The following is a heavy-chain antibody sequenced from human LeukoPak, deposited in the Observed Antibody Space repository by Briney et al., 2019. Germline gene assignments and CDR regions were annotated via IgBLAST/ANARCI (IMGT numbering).Heavy chain of an antibody. CDR3: AKDRDSSGYFNGYFDY. D-gene: IGHD3-22*01. Sequence: GGSLRLSCAASGFTFSSYGMHWVRQAPGKGLEWVAVISYDGSNKYYADSVKGRFTISRDNSKNTLYLQMNSLRAEDTAVYYCAKDRDSSGYFNGYFDYWGQGTLVTVSS. CDR2: ISYDGSNK. V-gene: IGHV3-30*18. J-gene: IGHJ4*02. CDR1: GFTFSSYG.